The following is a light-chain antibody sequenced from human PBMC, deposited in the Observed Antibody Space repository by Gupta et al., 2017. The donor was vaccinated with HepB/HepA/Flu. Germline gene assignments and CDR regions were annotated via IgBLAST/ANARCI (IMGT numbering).Light chain of an antibody. Sequence: AIQWTQSPSSLSASVGDRVTITCRASQGIKSGVAWYQQKPGKTPKLLMYDGTSLESGVPSRFRGSGSGTDFSLTISSLQPEDFATYYCQQFKDDDFTFGPGTKVDFK. V-gene: IGKV1-13*02. CDR1: QGIKSG. J-gene: IGKJ3*01. CDR3: QQFKDDDFT. CDR2: DGT.